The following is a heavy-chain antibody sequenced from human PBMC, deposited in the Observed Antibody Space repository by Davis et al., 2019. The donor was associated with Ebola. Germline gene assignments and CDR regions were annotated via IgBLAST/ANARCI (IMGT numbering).Heavy chain of an antibody. CDR1: GFTFSKYW. D-gene: IGHD5-12*01. CDR2: INSDGSSS. J-gene: IGHJ4*02. Sequence: HTGGSLRLSCAASGFTFSKYWMHWVRQTPGKGLMWVSRINSDGSSSTREYADSVKGRFTISRDNDKNTLYLQMNSLRAEDTGIYYCTRVTGYDKPIEYWSQGTLVTVSS. CDR3: TRVTGYDKPIEY. V-gene: IGHV3-74*03.